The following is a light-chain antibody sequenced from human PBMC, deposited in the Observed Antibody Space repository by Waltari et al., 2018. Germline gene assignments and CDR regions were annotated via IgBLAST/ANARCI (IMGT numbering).Light chain of an antibody. V-gene: IGLV2-14*01. CDR3: SSYTSSSTLV. CDR2: EVS. CDR1: RRDVGGYNY. J-gene: IGLJ2*01. Sequence: QSALTQPASVSGSPGQSIPLSCTGTRRDVGGYNYVAWYQQHPGKAPKLMIYEVSNRPSGVSNRFSGSKSGNTASLTISGLQAEDEADYYCSSYTSSSTLVFGGGTKLTVL.